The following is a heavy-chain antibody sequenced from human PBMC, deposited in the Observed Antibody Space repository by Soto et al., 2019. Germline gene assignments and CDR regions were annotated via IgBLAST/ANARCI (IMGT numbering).Heavy chain of an antibody. CDR2: INPSGGST. CDR1: GYTFTSYY. V-gene: IGHV1-46*01. D-gene: IGHD1-1*01. J-gene: IGHJ6*02. CDR3: ASNLRYYGMDV. Sequence: ASVKVSCKASGYTFTSYYMHWVRQAPGQGLEWMGIINPSGGSTSYAQKFQGRVTMTRDTSTSTVYMELSSLRSDDTPVYYCASNLRYYGMDVWGQGTTATVSS.